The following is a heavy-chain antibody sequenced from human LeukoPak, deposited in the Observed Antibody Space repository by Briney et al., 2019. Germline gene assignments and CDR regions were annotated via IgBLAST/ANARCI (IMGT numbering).Heavy chain of an antibody. J-gene: IGHJ3*01. CDR2: IYTSGST. V-gene: IGHV4-4*07. D-gene: IGHD5-24*01. CDR3: AREKSPERKTWLQLGAFDV. Sequence: SETLSLTCSVSGASINSFYWNWIRQPAGKGLEWIGRIYTSGSTNYNPSLKSRVTMSVDTSKSQLSFQLTSVTAADTAVYYCAREKSPERKTWLQLGAFDVWGQGTVVTVSS. CDR1: GASINSFY.